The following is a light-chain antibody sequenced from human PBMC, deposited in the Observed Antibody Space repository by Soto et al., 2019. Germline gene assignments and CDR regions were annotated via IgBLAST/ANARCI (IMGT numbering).Light chain of an antibody. CDR3: QQFDGSLPPFT. J-gene: IGKJ2*01. Sequence: ESILTQSPGTLSLSPGERATLSCRASQTVNSRHLNWYQHKPGQAPRLLIYGASIRTAGIPDRFSGSRSGADFSLTITRLEPEDSAVYYCQQFDGSLPPFTFGQGTKLEI. CDR1: QTVNSRH. CDR2: GAS. V-gene: IGKV3-20*01.